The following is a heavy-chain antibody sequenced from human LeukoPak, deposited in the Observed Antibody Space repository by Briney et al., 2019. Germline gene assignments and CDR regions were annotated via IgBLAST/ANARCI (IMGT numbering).Heavy chain of an antibody. CDR3: AREVVEDWFDP. Sequence: PSETLSLTCTVSGGSISSGAYYWNWIRQHPGKGLEWIGYIYYSGSTYYNPSLKSRVTMSVDTSKNQFSLKLSSVTAADTAVYYCAREVVEDWFDPWGQGTLVTVSS. D-gene: IGHD2-15*01. V-gene: IGHV4-31*03. CDR2: IYYSGST. CDR1: GGSISSGAYY. J-gene: IGHJ5*02.